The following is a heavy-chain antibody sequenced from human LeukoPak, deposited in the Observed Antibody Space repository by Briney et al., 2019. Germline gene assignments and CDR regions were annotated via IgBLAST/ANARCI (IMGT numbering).Heavy chain of an antibody. D-gene: IGHD6-19*01. Sequence: GGSLRLSCAGSGFIFNNYAMHWVRQPPGKGLEWVSGISWNSGSIDYADSVKGRFTISRDNAKNSLYLQMNSLRVEDTAFYYCAKDNRRHYTSGPNPDSLRWGQGALVTVSS. CDR2: ISWNSGSI. J-gene: IGHJ4*02. CDR1: GFIFNNYA. V-gene: IGHV3-9*01. CDR3: AKDNRRHYTSGPNPDSLR.